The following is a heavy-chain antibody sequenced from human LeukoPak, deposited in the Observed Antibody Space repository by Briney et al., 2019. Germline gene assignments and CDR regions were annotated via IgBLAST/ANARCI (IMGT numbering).Heavy chain of an antibody. CDR3: ARDRYCSSTSCYHTGSDY. J-gene: IGHJ4*02. CDR1: GGTFSSYA. CDR2: IIPIFGTA. V-gene: IGHV1-69*01. Sequence: VASVKVSCKASGGTFSSYAISWVRQAPGPGLEWMGGIIPIFGTANYAQKLQGRVTYTADESTSTAYMELSSLRSEDTAVYYCARDRYCSSTSCYHTGSDYWGQGTLGTVSS. D-gene: IGHD2-2*01.